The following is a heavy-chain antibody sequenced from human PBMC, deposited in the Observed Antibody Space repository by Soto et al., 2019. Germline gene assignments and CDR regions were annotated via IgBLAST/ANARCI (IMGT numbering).Heavy chain of an antibody. D-gene: IGHD3-22*01. CDR1: GYTFTGQY. Sequence: ASVKVSCKASGYTFTGQYIHWVRQAPGQGLEWMGWINPNSGATNPAQKFQGRVTMTRDTSISTAYMELSRLRSDDTAVFYCAKDPNYYDSSGYRFDYWGQGTLVTVSS. V-gene: IGHV1-2*02. CDR2: INPNSGAT. J-gene: IGHJ4*02. CDR3: AKDPNYYDSSGYRFDY.